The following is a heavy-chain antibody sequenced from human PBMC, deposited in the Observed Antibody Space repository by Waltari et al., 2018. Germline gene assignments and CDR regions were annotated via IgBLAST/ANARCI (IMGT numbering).Heavy chain of an antibody. CDR1: GFTFSNDW. D-gene: IGHD3-10*01. V-gene: IGHV3-15*01. CDR3: ARDRVDY. J-gene: IGHJ4*02. Sequence: EVQLVESGGGLVKPGGSLRLSCAASGFTFSNDWVSWVRQASGKGLEWVGRIKSKPDGGTTDYAAPVKGRFTISRDDSKNTLYLQMNSLRAEDTAVYYCARDRVDYWGQGTLVTVSS. CDR2: IKSKPDGGTT.